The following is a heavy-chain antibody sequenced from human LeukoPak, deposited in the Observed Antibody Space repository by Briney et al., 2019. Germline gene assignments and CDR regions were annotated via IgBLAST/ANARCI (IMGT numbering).Heavy chain of an antibody. CDR2: ISAYNGNT. V-gene: IGHV1-18*01. CDR3: ARETTRRGYYDY. Sequence: PAASVKVSCKASGYTFTSYGISWVRQAPGQGLEWMGWISAYNGNTNYAQRLQGRVTMTTDTSTSTAYMELRSLRSEDTAVYYCARETTRRGYYDYWGQGTLVTVSS. D-gene: IGHD4-17*01. J-gene: IGHJ4*02. CDR1: GYTFTSYG.